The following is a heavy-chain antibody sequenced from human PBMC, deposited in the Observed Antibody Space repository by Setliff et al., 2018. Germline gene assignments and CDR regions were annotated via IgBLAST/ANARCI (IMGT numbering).Heavy chain of an antibody. V-gene: IGHV1-69*05. J-gene: IGHJ4*02. Sequence: SVKVSCKASGATFSSYGISWVRQAPGQGLEWMGGTIPMFGTTEYAQKFQGRLTIITDESTNTAFMQLSSLRSDGTAVYYCVRGSRGFDYWGQGALVTVSS. CDR1: GATFSSYG. CDR2: TIPMFGTT. CDR3: VRGSRGFDY.